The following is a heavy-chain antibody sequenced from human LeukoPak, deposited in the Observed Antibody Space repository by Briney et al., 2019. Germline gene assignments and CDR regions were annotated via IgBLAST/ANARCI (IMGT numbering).Heavy chain of an antibody. V-gene: IGHV4-30-2*01. CDR1: GGSISSGGYY. CDR2: IYHSGST. J-gene: IGHJ4*02. D-gene: IGHD6-13*01. Sequence: PSETLSLTCTVSGGSISSGGYYWSWIRQPPGTGLEWIGYIYHSGSTYYNPSLKSRVTISVDRSKNQFSLKLSSVTAADTAVYYCARCRVSSSWYYGPSFDYWGQGTLVTVSS. CDR3: ARCRVSSSWYYGPSFDY.